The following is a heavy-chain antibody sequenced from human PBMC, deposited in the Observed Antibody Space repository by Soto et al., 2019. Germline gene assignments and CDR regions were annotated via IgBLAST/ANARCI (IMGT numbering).Heavy chain of an antibody. CDR2: INPNTGGT. CDR3: ARSLSVAVPDTRNMDV. D-gene: IGHD6-19*01. CDR1: GYTSIGYY. J-gene: IGHJ6*02. Sequence: ASVKVSCKTSGYTSIGYYIHWVRQAPGQGLEWMGWINPNTGGTNYAQKFQGWVTVTRDTSISTAYMELTRLTSDDTAVYYCARSLSVAVPDTRNMDVWGQGTTVTVSS. V-gene: IGHV1-2*04.